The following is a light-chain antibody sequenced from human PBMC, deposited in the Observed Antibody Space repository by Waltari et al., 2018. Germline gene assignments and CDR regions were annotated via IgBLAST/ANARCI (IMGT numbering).Light chain of an antibody. J-gene: IGKJ1*01. CDR3: QKYGSLPAT. CDR1: QAVSRF. Sequence: DIVFTQSPATLSLSPGERATLSCRASQAVSRFLAWYQQKPGQAPRLLIYDTSTRASGIPYRFSGSGSGTDFSLTISRLEPEDFAVYYCQKYGSLPATFGQGTKVEIK. CDR2: DTS. V-gene: IGKV3-20*01.